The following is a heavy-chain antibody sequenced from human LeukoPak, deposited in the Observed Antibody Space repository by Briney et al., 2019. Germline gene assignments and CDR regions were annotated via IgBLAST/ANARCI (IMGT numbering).Heavy chain of an antibody. CDR2: ISSNGDNT. V-gene: IGHV3-64*01. CDR1: GFTFRSYA. CDR3: GDGVGAYNWFDP. D-gene: IGHD1-26*01. J-gene: IGHJ5*02. Sequence: GGSLRLSCAASGFTFRSYAMYWVRQAPGKGLEYVSAISSNGDNTYYASTVKGRFTTSRDNSKNTLYLQMGSLRAEDMAVYYAGDGVGAYNWFDPWGQGTLVTVSS.